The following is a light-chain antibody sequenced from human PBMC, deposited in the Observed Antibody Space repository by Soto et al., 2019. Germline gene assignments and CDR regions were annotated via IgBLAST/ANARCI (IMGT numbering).Light chain of an antibody. V-gene: IGKV1-9*01. CDR3: QQLNSYTLT. CDR2: AAS. J-gene: IGKJ3*01. CDR1: QDISNY. Sequence: DIQFTQSPSFLSASVGDRVTITRRASQDISNYLVWYRQKPGKAPKTLIYAASTLQSGVPSRFSGSGAGTDFTLTISSLQPEDFATYYCQQLNSYTLTFGPGTQVDIK.